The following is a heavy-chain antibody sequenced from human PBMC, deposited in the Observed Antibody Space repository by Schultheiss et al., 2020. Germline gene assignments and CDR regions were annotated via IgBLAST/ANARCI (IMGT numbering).Heavy chain of an antibody. V-gene: IGHV3-23*01. Sequence: GGSLRLSCATSGFTFSDYYMSWIRQAPGKGLEWVSAISGSGGSTFYADSVKGRFSISSDNSKNTLYLQMNSLRAEDTAVYYCAKCQQLVPGYYYGMDVWGQGTTVTVSS. J-gene: IGHJ6*02. CDR3: AKCQQLVPGYYYGMDV. CDR2: ISGSGGST. D-gene: IGHD6-13*01. CDR1: GFTFSDYY.